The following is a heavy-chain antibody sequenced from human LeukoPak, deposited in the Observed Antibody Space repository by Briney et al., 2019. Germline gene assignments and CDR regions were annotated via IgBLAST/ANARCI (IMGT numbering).Heavy chain of an antibody. J-gene: IGHJ4*02. CDR3: ARGGTVITLYYDS. D-gene: IGHD4-11*01. CDR2: ISNKGSSSTT. Sequence: PGGSLRLSCAASGFIFSDYYMGWVRQAPGKGLEWVSYISNKGSSSTTYYADSVKGRFTISRDDAQNSLYLQMNSLTAEDTAVYYCARGGTVITLYYDSWGQGTLVTVSS. CDR1: GFIFSDYY. V-gene: IGHV3-11*04.